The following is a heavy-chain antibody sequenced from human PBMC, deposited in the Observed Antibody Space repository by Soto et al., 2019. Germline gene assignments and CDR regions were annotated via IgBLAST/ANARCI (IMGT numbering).Heavy chain of an antibody. CDR2: INPSGGST. V-gene: IGHV1-46*03. CDR3: ARSGGYDYGATNFDY. J-gene: IGHJ4*02. Sequence: ASVKVSCKASGYTFTSYYMHWVRQAPGQGLEWMGIINPSGGSTSYAQKFQGRVTMTRDTSTSTVYMELSSLRSEDTAVYYCARSGGYDYGATNFDYWGQGTLVTVSS. CDR1: GYTFTSYY. D-gene: IGHD5-12*01.